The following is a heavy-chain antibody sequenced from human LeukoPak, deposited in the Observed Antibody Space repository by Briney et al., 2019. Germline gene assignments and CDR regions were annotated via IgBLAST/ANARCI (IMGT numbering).Heavy chain of an antibody. CDR1: GGSIGGYY. Sequence: PSETLSLTCTVSGGSIGGYYWSWIRQPAGKGLEWIGRIYTSGTTHDNPSLKSRVTMSVDTSKNQVSLKVSSVTAADTAVYYCARVLYYYYYMDVWGKGTTVTVSS. CDR3: ARVLYYYYYMDV. CDR2: IYTSGTT. V-gene: IGHV4-4*07. J-gene: IGHJ6*03.